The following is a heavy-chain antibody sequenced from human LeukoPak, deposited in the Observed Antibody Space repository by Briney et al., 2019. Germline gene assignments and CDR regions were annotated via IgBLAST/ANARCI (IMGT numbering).Heavy chain of an antibody. V-gene: IGHV4-59*01. Sequence: ASETLSLTCAVYGGSFSGYSWNWIRQPPGKGLEWIGSISYSGSTNYNPSLESRVTISVDTSKNQISLKLSSVTAADTTVYYCARAPERWYSYGSYTYYYMDVWGKGTTVTVSS. J-gene: IGHJ6*03. CDR2: ISYSGST. CDR3: ARAPERWYSYGSYTYYYMDV. CDR1: GGSFSGYS. D-gene: IGHD5-18*01.